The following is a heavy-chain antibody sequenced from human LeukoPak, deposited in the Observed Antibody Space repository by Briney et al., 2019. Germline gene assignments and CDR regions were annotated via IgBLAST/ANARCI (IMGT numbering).Heavy chain of an antibody. Sequence: GGSLRLSCAASGFTFNNYAMSWVRQPPGKGLEWVSTISDSGSSTYYADSVKGRFTISRDNSKNTLYLQMNSLRAEDTAVYYCAKDLTNWYFDLWGRGTQVTVSS. D-gene: IGHD3-9*01. CDR3: AKDLTNWYFDL. J-gene: IGHJ2*01. V-gene: IGHV3-23*01. CDR2: ISDSGSST. CDR1: GFTFNNYA.